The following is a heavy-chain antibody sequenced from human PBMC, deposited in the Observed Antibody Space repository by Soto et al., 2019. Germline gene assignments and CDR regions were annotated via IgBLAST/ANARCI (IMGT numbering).Heavy chain of an antibody. Sequence: ASVKVSCKASGYTFTGYFIHWVRQAPGQGLEWMGWINPRSGDTNYAQNFQGRVTMTRDTSITTAYMELSTPRSDDTAVYYCAKGWEVIMGAHYWGQGTLVTVSS. CDR2: INPRSGDT. J-gene: IGHJ4*02. CDR3: AKGWEVIMGAHY. V-gene: IGHV1-2*02. CDR1: GYTFTGYF. D-gene: IGHD1-26*01.